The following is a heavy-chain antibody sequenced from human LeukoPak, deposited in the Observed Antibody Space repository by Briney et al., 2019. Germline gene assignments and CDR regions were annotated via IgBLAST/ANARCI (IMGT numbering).Heavy chain of an antibody. D-gene: IGHD1-26*01. CDR2: IKYDESQI. CDR1: GFTFSNYD. Sequence: PGGSLRLSCAASGFTFSNYDMHRVRQAPGKGLEWVSFIKYDESQIYYADSVKGRFTISRDNSKSTLYLQMSSLRSEDTAVYYCAKDAGRWDFDFWGQGTLATVSS. J-gene: IGHJ4*02. CDR3: AKDAGRWDFDF. V-gene: IGHV3-30*02.